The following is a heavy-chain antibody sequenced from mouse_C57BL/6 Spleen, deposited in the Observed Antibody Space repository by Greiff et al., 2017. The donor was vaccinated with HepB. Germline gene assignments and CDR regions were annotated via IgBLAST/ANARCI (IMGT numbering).Heavy chain of an antibody. D-gene: IGHD1-1*01. CDR3: ARERGYYYGTPYFDY. J-gene: IGHJ2*01. Sequence: QVQLQQSGPELVKPGASVKISCKASGYAFSSSWMNWVKQRPGKGLEWIGRIYPGDGDTNYNGKFKGKATLTADKSSSTAYMQLSSLTSEDSAVYFCARERGYYYGTPYFDYWGQGTTLTVSS. CDR1: GYAFSSSW. V-gene: IGHV1-82*01. CDR2: IYPGDGDT.